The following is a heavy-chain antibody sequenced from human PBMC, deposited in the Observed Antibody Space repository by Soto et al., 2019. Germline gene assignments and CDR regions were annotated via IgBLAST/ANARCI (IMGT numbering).Heavy chain of an antibody. CDR2: ISAYNGNT. Sequence: QVQLVQSGAEVKKPGASMKVSYKASGYSFTSYGISWVRQAPGQGLEWMGWISAYNGNTNYAQKLQGRVTMTTDTSTSTGYMELRSLRSDDTAVYYCARIVRPHYYDSSEDAFDIWGQGTMVTVSS. CDR1: GYSFTSYG. J-gene: IGHJ3*02. D-gene: IGHD3-22*01. CDR3: ARIVRPHYYDSSEDAFDI. V-gene: IGHV1-18*01.